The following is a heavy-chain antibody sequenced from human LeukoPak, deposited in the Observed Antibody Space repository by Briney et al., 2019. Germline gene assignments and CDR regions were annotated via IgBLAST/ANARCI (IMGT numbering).Heavy chain of an antibody. V-gene: IGHV3-21*01. J-gene: IGHJ6*03. Sequence: GGSLRLSCAASGFTFSSYSMNWVRQAPGKGLEWVSSISSSSSYIYYADSVKGRFTISRDNAKNSLYLQMNSLRAEDTAVYYCARDGYDFWSGYPYYYYMDVWGKGTTVTVSS. CDR2: ISSSSSYI. CDR1: GFTFSSYS. CDR3: ARDGYDFWSGYPYYYYMDV. D-gene: IGHD3-3*01.